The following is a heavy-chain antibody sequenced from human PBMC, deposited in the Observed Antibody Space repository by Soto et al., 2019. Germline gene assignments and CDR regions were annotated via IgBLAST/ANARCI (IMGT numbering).Heavy chain of an antibody. Sequence: EVQLLESGGGLVQPGGSRRLSCAASGFTFSNYAMTWVRQAPGMGLEWVSSISGSGGSTYYADSVKGRFTISRDNSKDTEKLQMTSLRAEDTALYYCATRDYCVSADCREDYFGLDAWGQGTTVTVSS. CDR1: GFTFSNYA. CDR2: ISGSGGST. CDR3: ATRDYCVSADCREDYFGLDA. V-gene: IGHV3-23*01. D-gene: IGHD2-21*01. J-gene: IGHJ6*02.